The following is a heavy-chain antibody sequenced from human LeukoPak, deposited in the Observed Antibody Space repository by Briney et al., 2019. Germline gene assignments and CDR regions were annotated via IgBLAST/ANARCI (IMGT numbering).Heavy chain of an antibody. CDR2: MNPNSGNT. J-gene: IGHJ6*03. D-gene: IGHD3-3*01. CDR3: ARGLGLEWLLRYMDV. V-gene: IGHV1-8*01. CDR1: GYTFTSYD. Sequence: ASVKVSCKASGYTFTSYDINWVRQATGQGLEWMGWMNPNSGNTGYAQKFQGRVTMTRNTSISTAYMELSSLRSEDTAVYYCARGLGLEWLLRYMDVWGKGTTVTVSS.